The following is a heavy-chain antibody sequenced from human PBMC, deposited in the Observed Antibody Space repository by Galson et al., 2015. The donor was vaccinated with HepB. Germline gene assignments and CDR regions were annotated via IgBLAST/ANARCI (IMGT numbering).Heavy chain of an antibody. Sequence: SLRLSCAASEFTFSTYAIAWVRQPPGKGLEWVSSINSRNSYKYYADSVKGRFTVSKDNAKNSVYLQMDSLTTEDTAVYYCAREASGTRSSWYEAFRWFDPWGQGTLVTVSS. CDR1: EFTFSTYA. CDR2: INSRNSYK. CDR3: AREASGTRSSWYEAFRWFDP. V-gene: IGHV3-21*06. D-gene: IGHD6-13*01. J-gene: IGHJ5*02.